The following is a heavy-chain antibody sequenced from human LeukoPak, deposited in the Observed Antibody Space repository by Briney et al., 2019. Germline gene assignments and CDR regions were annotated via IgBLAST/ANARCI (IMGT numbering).Heavy chain of an antibody. J-gene: IGHJ6*03. Sequence: SGGSLRLSCAASGFTFSRNDMHWVRQAPGKGLEWVAFIRYDASNKYYADSVKGRFTISRDDSKNTLYLQMNSLRAEDTAVYYCAKTQQWLGDYYYYYYYMDVWGKGTTVTVSS. V-gene: IGHV3-30*02. CDR2: IRYDASNK. CDR3: AKTQQWLGDYYYYYYYMDV. D-gene: IGHD6-19*01. CDR1: GFTFSRND.